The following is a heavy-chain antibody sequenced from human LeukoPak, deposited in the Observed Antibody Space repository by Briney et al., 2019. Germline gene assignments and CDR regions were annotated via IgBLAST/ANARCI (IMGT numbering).Heavy chain of an antibody. CDR1: GFTFSSYA. V-gene: IGHV3-30*04. J-gene: IGHJ3*02. CDR2: ISYDGSNK. CDR3: ARDMITFGGADAFDI. D-gene: IGHD3-16*01. Sequence: PGGSPRLSCAASGFTFSSYAMHWVRQAPGKGLEWVAVISYDGSNKYYADSVKGRFTISRDNSKNTLYLQMNSLRAEDTAVYYCARDMITFGGADAFDIWGQGTMVTVSS.